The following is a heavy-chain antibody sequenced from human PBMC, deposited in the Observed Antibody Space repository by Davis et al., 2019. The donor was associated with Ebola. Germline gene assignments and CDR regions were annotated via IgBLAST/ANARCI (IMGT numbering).Heavy chain of an antibody. CDR3: ARGTRRYYYGMDV. CDR1: GYSFTSYW. Sequence: GGSLRLSCKGSGYSFTSYWIAWVRQLPGKGLEWMGIIYPGDSDTRYSPSFQGQVTISADKSISTAYLQWSSLKASDTAMYYCARGTRRYYYGMDVWGQGTTVTVSS. V-gene: IGHV5-51*01. CDR2: IYPGDSDT. J-gene: IGHJ6*02.